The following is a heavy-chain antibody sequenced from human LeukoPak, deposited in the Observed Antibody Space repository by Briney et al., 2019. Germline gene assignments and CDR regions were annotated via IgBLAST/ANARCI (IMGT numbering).Heavy chain of an antibody. CDR2: IYYSGST. V-gene: IGHV4-39*01. D-gene: IGHD6-13*01. CDR1: GGSISSSSYY. CDR3: ARQPGEWRQLVRYYMDV. J-gene: IGHJ6*03. Sequence: PSETLSLTCTVSGGSISSSSYYWGWIRQPPGKGLEWIGSIYYSGSTYYNPSLKSRVTISVDTSKNQFSLKLSSVTAADTAVYYCARQPGEWRQLVRYYMDVWGKGTTVTISS.